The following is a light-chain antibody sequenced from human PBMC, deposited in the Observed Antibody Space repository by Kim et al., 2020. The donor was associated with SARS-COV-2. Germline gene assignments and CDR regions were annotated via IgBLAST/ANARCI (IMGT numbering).Light chain of an antibody. CDR1: SREIGGYNY. V-gene: IGLV2-14*04. CDR3: SSYTSITTLV. CDR2: DVT. J-gene: IGLJ1*01. Sequence: GQSITISCNGTSREIGGYNYVSWYQQHPGKAPKLMIYDVTKRPSGVSNRFSGSKSGNTASLTIAGLQAEDEADYYCSSYTSITTLVFGTGTLVPVL.